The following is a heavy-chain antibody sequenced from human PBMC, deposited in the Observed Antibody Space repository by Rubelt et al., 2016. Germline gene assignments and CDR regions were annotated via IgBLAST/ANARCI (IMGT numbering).Heavy chain of an antibody. J-gene: IGHJ4*02. CDR2: IIPILGIA. D-gene: IGHD2-21*02. CDR1: GGTFSSYA. V-gene: IGHV1-69*04. Sequence: QVQLVQSGAEVKKPGSSVKVSCKASGGTFSSYAISWVRQAPGQGLEWMGRIIPILGIANYAQKFQGRVTITADKSTGTAYMELSSLRSEDTAVYYCAREEGSIHCGGDCYSNSWGQGTLVTVSS. CDR3: AREEGSIHCGGDCYSNS.